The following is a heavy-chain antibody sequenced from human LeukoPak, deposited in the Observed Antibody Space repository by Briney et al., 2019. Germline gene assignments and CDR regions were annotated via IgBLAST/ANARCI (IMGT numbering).Heavy chain of an antibody. J-gene: IGHJ4*02. CDR3: ARRGRPAATRGYFDY. V-gene: IGHV4-39*01. D-gene: IGHD2-2*01. CDR1: GGSISSSSYY. Sequence: KPSETLSLTCTVSGGSISSSSYYWGWIRQPPGKGLEWIGSIYYSGSTYYNPSLKSRVTISVDTSKNQFSLKLGSVTAADTAVYYCARRGRPAATRGYFDYWGQGTLVTVSS. CDR2: IYYSGST.